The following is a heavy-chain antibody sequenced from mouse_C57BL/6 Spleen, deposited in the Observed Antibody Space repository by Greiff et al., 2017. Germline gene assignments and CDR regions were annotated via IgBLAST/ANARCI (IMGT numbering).Heavy chain of an antibody. V-gene: IGHV1-9*01. CDR3: ARSPIYYDYEAY. D-gene: IGHD2-4*01. Sequence: VQLVESGAELMKPGASVKLSCKATGYTFTGYWIEWVKQRPGHGLEWIGEILPGSGGTNYNEKFKGKATFTADTSSNTAYMQLSSLTTEDSAIYYCARSPIYYDYEAYWGQGTLVTVSA. J-gene: IGHJ3*01. CDR2: ILPGSGGT. CDR1: GYTFTGYW.